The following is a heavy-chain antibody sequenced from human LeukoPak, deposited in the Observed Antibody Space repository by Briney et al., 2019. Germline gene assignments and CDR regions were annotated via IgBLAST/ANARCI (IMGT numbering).Heavy chain of an antibody. CDR2: ISYDRSNK. CDR1: GFTFSSYT. J-gene: IGHJ4*02. D-gene: IGHD1-7*01. CDR3: ARTGTTFDY. Sequence: GRSLRLSCAASGFTFSSYTMHWVRQAPGKGLEWVAVISYDRSNKYYADSVKGRFTISRDNSKNTLYLQMNSLRAEDTAVYYCARTGTTFDYWGQGTLVTVSS. V-gene: IGHV3-30-3*01.